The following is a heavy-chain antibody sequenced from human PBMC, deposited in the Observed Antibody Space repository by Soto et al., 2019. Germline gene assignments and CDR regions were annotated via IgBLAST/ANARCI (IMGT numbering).Heavy chain of an antibody. CDR1: GGSMTSYY. CDR3: ARAYDSSGYFGY. CDR2: IYYSVNT. V-gene: IGHV4-59*01. Sequence: QMQLQESGPGLVKPSETLSLTCTVSGGSMTSYYWSWIRQPPGKGLEWIGYIYYSVNTNYNPSLKSRVTISVDTSKHQFSLKLSSVTAADTAVYYCARAYDSSGYFGYWGQGTLVTVSS. J-gene: IGHJ4*02. D-gene: IGHD3-22*01.